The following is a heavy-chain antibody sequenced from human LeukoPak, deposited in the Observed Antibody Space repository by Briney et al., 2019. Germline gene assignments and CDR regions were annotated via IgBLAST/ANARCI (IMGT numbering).Heavy chain of an antibody. CDR3: ARTYYDFWSGYYTEPALGY. V-gene: IGHV3-66*01. CDR2: IYSGGST. J-gene: IGHJ4*02. Sequence: PGGSLRLSCAASGFTVSSNYMSWVRQAPGKGLEWVSVIYSGGSTYYADSVKGRFTISRDNSKNTLYLQMNSLRAEDTAVYYCARTYYDFWSGYYTEPALGYWGQGTLVTVSS. D-gene: IGHD3-3*01. CDR1: GFTVSSNY.